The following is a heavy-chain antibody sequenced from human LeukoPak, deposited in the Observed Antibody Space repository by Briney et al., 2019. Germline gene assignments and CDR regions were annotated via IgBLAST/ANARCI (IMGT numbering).Heavy chain of an antibody. Sequence: GGSLRLSCAASGFTFSSYSMNWVRQAPGKGLEWVSSISSSSSYIYYADSVKGRFTISRDNAKNSLYLQMNSLRAEDTAVDYCARDPRRPGYCSSTSCYFLWFDPWGQGTLVTVSS. CDR2: ISSSSSYI. CDR1: GFTFSSYS. CDR3: ARDPRRPGYCSSTSCYFLWFDP. J-gene: IGHJ5*02. D-gene: IGHD2-2*01. V-gene: IGHV3-21*01.